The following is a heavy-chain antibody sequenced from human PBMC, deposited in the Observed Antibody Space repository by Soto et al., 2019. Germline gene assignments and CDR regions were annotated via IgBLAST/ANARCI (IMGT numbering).Heavy chain of an antibody. D-gene: IGHD6-19*01. V-gene: IGHV5-10-1*01. CDR3: ARRVAVAGYYGMDV. J-gene: IGHJ6*02. CDR2: IDPSDSYT. CDR1: GYSFTSYW. Sequence: GESLKISCKGSGYSFTSYWISWVRQMPGNGLEWMGRIDPSDSYTNYSPPFQGHVTISADKSISTAYLQWSSLKASDTAMYYCARRVAVAGYYGMDVWGQGTTVTVSS.